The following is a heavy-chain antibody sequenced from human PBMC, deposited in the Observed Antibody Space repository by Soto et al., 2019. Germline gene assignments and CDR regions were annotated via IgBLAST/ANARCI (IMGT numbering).Heavy chain of an antibody. V-gene: IGHV4-30-2*01. CDR3: AGMPYTSGLRFDP. D-gene: IGHD6-19*01. Sequence: SETLSLTCNMSGDSYSISTYSWSWIRQPPGKALQWIGFIYQSGVTSYSPSLASRVSISLDRSDNQCSLKLKSVTAADTAVYFCAGMPYTSGLRFDPWGPGTLVTVSS. CDR1: GDSYSISTYS. J-gene: IGHJ5*02. CDR2: IYQSGVT.